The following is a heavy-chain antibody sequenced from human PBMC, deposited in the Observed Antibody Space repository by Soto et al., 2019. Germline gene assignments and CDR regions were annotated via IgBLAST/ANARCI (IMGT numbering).Heavy chain of an antibody. V-gene: IGHV4-59*08. CDR3: ARHAYYDIWAPD. Sequence: SETLSLTCTVSGGSISSYYWSWIRQPPGKGLEWIGYIYYSGSTNYNPSLKSRVTISVDTSKNQFSLKLSSVTAADTAVYYCARHAYYDIWAPDWGQGTLVTVSS. J-gene: IGHJ4*02. D-gene: IGHD3-9*01. CDR2: IYYSGST. CDR1: GGSISSYY.